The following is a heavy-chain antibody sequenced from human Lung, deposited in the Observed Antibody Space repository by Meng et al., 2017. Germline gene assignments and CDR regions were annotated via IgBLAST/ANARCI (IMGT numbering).Heavy chain of an antibody. CDR2: IYHSGST. Sequence: VLLQGWGPGWGNYWGPWSFAGAVCAGSISTSNWCSWVRQPPGKGLGWIGEIYHSGSTNYNPSLKSRVTISVDKSKNHFSLKLSSVTAADTAVYYCARRGLWLDPQNFDYWGQGTLVTVSS. CDR3: ARRGLWLDPQNFDY. V-gene: IGHV4-4*02. D-gene: IGHD6-19*01. J-gene: IGHJ4*02. CDR1: AGSISTSNW.